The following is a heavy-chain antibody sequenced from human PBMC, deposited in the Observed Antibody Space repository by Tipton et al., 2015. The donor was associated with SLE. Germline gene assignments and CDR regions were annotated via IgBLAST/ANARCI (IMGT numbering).Heavy chain of an antibody. CDR1: GFTFTGSS. CDR2: VGKKADNYAT. D-gene: IGHD1-26*01. J-gene: IGHJ4*02. V-gene: IGHV3-73*01. CDR3: VREGGMRSHYTD. Sequence: SLRLSCAASGFTFTGSSMHWVRQASGKGLEWVGRVGKKADNYATSYAASVKGRFTISRDDSKNTTYLQMNSLKNEDTAVYYCVREGGMRSHYTDWGQGILVTVSA.